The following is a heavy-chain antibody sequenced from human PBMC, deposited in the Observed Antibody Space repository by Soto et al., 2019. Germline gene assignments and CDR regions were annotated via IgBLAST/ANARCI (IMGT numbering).Heavy chain of an antibody. CDR3: ASDSWFDT. CDR2: ISSSSSTI. J-gene: IGHJ5*02. CDR1: GFTFSSYS. Sequence: GGSLRLSCAASGFTFSSYSMNWVRQAPGKGLEWVSYISSSSSTIYYADSVKGRFTISRDNAKNSVYLQMNSLRDEDTAVYYCASDSWFDTWGQGTLVTVSS. V-gene: IGHV3-48*02.